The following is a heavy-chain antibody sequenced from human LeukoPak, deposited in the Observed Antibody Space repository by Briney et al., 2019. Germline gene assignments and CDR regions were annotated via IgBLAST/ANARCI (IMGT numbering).Heavy chain of an antibody. J-gene: IGHJ4*02. D-gene: IGHD4-23*01. CDR3: TRAVAHLDY. Sequence: GGSLRLSCTAPGFTFGDYAMSWVRQAPGKGLEWVGFIRSKTYGGTTEYAASVKGRFTISRDDSKSIAYLQMNSLKTEDTAVYYCTRAVAHLDYWGQGTLVTVSS. V-gene: IGHV3-49*04. CDR1: GFTFGDYA. CDR2: IRSKTYGGTT.